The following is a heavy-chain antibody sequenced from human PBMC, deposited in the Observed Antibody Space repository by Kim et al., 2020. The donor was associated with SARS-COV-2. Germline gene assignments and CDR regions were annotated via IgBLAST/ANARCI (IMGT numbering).Heavy chain of an antibody. CDR1: GFTFSSYS. Sequence: GGSLRLSCAASGFTFSSYSMNWVRQAPGKGLEWVSSISSSSSYIHYADSVKGRFTISRDNAKNSLYLQMNSLRAEDTAVYYCARDFYYASGPYYYGMDVWGQGTTVTDSS. CDR3: ARDFYYASGPYYYGMDV. CDR2: ISSSSSYI. D-gene: IGHD3-10*01. J-gene: IGHJ6*02. V-gene: IGHV3-21*01.